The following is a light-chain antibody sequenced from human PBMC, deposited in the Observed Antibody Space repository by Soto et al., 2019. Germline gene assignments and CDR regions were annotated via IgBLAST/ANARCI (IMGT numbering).Light chain of an antibody. Sequence: EIVLTPSPATLSLSPGERATLSCRASRSVSSYLAWYQQTPGQAPRLLIYDASNRATGIPARFSGSGSGTDFTLTISSLEPEDFAVYYCQRRDTFGQGTRLEIK. CDR2: DAS. J-gene: IGKJ5*01. V-gene: IGKV3-11*01. CDR3: QRRDT. CDR1: RSVSSY.